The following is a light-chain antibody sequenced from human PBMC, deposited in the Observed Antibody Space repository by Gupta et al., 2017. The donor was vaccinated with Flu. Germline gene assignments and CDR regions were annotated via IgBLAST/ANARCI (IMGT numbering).Light chain of an antibody. CDR2: GAS. V-gene: IGKV3-20*01. CDR3: QQYFDSRPIT. CDR1: QSVSNSY. J-gene: IGKJ4*01. Sequence: TLYLSPGEGATLSCRASQSVSNSYLDWYQQRPGQAPRLLLYGASRRDTGIPDRFSGSGSGTDFTLTISRREPEDFAVYYCQQYFDSRPITFGGGTKVEIK.